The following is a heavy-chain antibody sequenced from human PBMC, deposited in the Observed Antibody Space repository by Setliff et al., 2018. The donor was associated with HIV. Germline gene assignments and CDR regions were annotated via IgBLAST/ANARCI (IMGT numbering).Heavy chain of an antibody. V-gene: IGHV4-4*02. D-gene: IGHD6-6*01. CDR1: GGSISSSNW. CDR2: IYHSGST. Sequence: SETLSLTCAVSGGSISSSNWWNWVRQPPGKGLEWVGEIYHSGSTNYNPSLRSRVTISVDKSKNQFSLKLSSVTAADTAVYYCARSPGRGLAASIAPFFDYWGQGTLVTVSS. J-gene: IGHJ4*02. CDR3: ARSPGRGLAASIAPFFDY.